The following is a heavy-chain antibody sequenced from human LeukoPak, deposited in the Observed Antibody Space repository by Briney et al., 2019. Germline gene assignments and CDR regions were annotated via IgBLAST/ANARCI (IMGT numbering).Heavy chain of an antibody. Sequence: SETLSLTCALYGGSFSGYYWSWIRQPPGKGLEWIGEINHSGSTNYNPSLKSRVTISVDTSKNQFSLKLSSVTAADTAVYYCARDANCSGGSCYDRWFDPWGQGTLVTVSS. V-gene: IGHV4-34*01. CDR1: GGSFSGYY. CDR3: ARDANCSGGSCYDRWFDP. J-gene: IGHJ5*02. D-gene: IGHD2-15*01. CDR2: INHSGST.